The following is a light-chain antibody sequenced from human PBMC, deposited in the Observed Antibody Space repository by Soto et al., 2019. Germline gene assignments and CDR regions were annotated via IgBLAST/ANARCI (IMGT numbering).Light chain of an antibody. J-gene: IGKJ1*01. CDR1: QSVSSY. CDR2: DAS. Sequence: EIVLTQSPATLSLSPGERATLSCRASQSVSSYLAWYQQKPGQAPRLLLDDASNRATGIPARFSGSGSGTDFTLTISSLEPEDFAVYYCQQRSNWPPGWAFGQGTKVEIK. V-gene: IGKV3-11*01. CDR3: QQRSNWPPGWA.